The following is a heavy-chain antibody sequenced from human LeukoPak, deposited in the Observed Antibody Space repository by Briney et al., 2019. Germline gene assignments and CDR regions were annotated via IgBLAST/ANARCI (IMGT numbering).Heavy chain of an antibody. CDR1: GFTFRNYM. CDR2: ILEDGTIQ. J-gene: IGHJ6*03. D-gene: IGHD1-1*01. CDR3: ARGDNWNDPYYYYYMDV. V-gene: IGHV3-30*04. Sequence: GGSLRLSCAASGFTFRNYMMHWVRQAPGKGLDWVAVILEDGTIQHYADSVKGRFTISRDNAKNTLYLQMNSLRAEDTAVYYCARGDNWNDPYYYYYMDVWGKGTTVTISS.